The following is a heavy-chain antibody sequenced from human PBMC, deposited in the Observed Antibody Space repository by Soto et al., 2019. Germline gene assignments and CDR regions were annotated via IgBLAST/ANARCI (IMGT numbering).Heavy chain of an antibody. Sequence: GGSXRLSCAASGFTFSDYYMSWIRQAPGKGLEWVSYISSSGSTIYYADSVKGRFTISRDNAKNSLYLQMNSLRAEDTAVYYCASRYLGDYGDYEYFQHWGQGTLVTVS. D-gene: IGHD4-17*01. CDR1: GFTFSDYY. CDR3: ASRYLGDYGDYEYFQH. V-gene: IGHV3-11*01. CDR2: ISSSGSTI. J-gene: IGHJ1*01.